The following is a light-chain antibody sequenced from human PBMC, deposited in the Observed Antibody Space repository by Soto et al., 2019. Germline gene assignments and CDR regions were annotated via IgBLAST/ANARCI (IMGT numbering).Light chain of an antibody. CDR3: QQYGSSPLFT. V-gene: IGKV3-20*01. CDR1: QSVSSSY. Sequence: EIVLTQSPGTLSLSPGERATLSCRASQSVSSSYLALYQQKPGQAPRLLIYGASSRDTGFPDRFSGSGSGTDFTLTISRLEPEDFAVYYCQQYGSSPLFTFGPGTNVDIK. CDR2: GAS. J-gene: IGKJ3*01.